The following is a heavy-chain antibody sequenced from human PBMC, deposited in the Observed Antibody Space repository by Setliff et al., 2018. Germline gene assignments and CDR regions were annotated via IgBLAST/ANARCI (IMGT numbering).Heavy chain of an antibody. D-gene: IGHD3-10*01. CDR2: ISGSGGST. V-gene: IGHV3-23*01. Sequence: PGGSLSLSCAASGFTFSSYAMSWVRQAPGKGLEWVSAISGSGGSTYYADSVKGRFTISRDNSKNTLYLQMNSLRAEDTAVYYCAKNGFGVVALGVNNWFDPWGQGTLVTSPQ. CDR3: AKNGFGVVALGVNNWFDP. J-gene: IGHJ5*02. CDR1: GFTFSSYA.